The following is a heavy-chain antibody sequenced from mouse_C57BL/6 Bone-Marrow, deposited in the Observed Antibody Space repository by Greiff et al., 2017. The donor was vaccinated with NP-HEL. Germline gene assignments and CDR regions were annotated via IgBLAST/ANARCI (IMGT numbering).Heavy chain of an antibody. CDR3: ARGELWYPYYFDY. Sequence: QVQLQQPGAELVRPGSSVKLSCKASGYTFTSYWMDWVKQRPGQGLEWIGNIYPSDSATNYNQKFKSKATVTVDKSSSTAYMQLSSLTSEVSAVYYCARGELWYPYYFDYWGQGTTLTVSS. D-gene: IGHD2-1*01. CDR2: IYPSDSAT. CDR1: GYTFTSYW. V-gene: IGHV1-61*01. J-gene: IGHJ2*01.